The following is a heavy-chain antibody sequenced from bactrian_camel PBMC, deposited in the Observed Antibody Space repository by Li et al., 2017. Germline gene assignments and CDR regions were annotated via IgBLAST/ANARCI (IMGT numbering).Heavy chain of an antibody. Sequence: QLVESGGGSVQAGGSLTLSCVASKYIGNEYSLAWFRQPPGREREGVALIAREDGSTQYADSVKGRFTISHDAAKNSVDLQMNSLKPDDTAVYYCAATGQMLSVAGCRTQGTQVTVS. V-gene: IGHV3S66*01. D-gene: IGHD1*01. CDR2: IAREDGST. J-gene: IGHJ4*01. CDR1: KYIGNEYS.